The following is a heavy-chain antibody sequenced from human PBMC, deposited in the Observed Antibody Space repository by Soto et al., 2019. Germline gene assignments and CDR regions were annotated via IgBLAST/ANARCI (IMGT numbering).Heavy chain of an antibody. J-gene: IGHJ5*02. CDR3: ARGGLAVAAAGWFDP. D-gene: IGHD6-19*01. CDR2: IYCSGST. CDR1: GGSISSYY. Sequence: SETLSLTCTVSGGSISSYYWSWIRQPPGKGLEWIGYIYCSGSTNYNPSLKSRVTISVDTSKNQFSLKLSSVTAADTAVYYCARGGLAVAAAGWFDPWGQGTLVTVSS. V-gene: IGHV4-59*01.